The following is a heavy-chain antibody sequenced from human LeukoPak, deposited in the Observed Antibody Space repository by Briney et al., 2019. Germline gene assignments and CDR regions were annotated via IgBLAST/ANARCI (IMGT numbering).Heavy chain of an antibody. Sequence: GGSLRLSCAASGFTFSSYDMNWVRQAPGKGLEWVSSISSSSSYIYYTDSLKGRFTISRDNAKNSLFLQMNSLRAEDTAVYYCARVQGYYYCIDVWGKGTTVTVSS. D-gene: IGHD3-10*01. CDR1: GFTFSSYD. CDR3: ARVQGYYYCIDV. CDR2: ISSSSSYI. J-gene: IGHJ6*03. V-gene: IGHV3-21*01.